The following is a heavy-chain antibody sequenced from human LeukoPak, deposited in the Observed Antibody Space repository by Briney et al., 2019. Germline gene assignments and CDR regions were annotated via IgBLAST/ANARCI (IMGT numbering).Heavy chain of an antibody. CDR1: GGSISSYY. CDR3: ARDGPWDRYCYHLKH. V-gene: IGHV4-4*07. D-gene: IGHD5-18*01. Sequence: KTSETLSLTCTVSGGSISSYYWSWIRQPAGKGLEWIGRMFTSGSTHYNPSLKSRVTMSLDTSKNQFSLKLSSVTAADTAVYYCARDGPWDRYCYHLKHWGQGSLVSLFS. CDR2: MFTSGST. J-gene: IGHJ4*02.